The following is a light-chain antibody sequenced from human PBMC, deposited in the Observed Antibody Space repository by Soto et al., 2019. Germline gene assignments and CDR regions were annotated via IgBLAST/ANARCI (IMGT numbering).Light chain of an antibody. CDR2: AAS. CDR3: QQYKSYPMT. V-gene: IGKV1-16*01. Sequence: EIQMTQSPSSLSASVGDRVTITCRASQDISNFLAWFQQKPGKAPKFLMYAASSLQSGGPSRFSGSGSGTEFTLTINSLQPEDFATYSCQQYKSYPMTFGQGTRLEIK. CDR1: QDISNF. J-gene: IGKJ5*01.